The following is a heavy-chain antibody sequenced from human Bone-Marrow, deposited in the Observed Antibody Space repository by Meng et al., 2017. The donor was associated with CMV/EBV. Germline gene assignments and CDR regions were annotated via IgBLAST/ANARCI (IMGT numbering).Heavy chain of an antibody. CDR2: IIPILGIA. CDR1: GGTFSSYA. V-gene: IGHV1-69*10. CDR3: ARGYYDSSGYYSGRYVDY. D-gene: IGHD3-22*01. Sequence: SVKVSCKASGGTFSSYAISWVRQAPGQGLEWMGGIIPILGIANYAQKFQGRVTITADKSTSTAYMELSSLRSEDTAVYYCARGYYDSSGYYSGRYVDYWGQGTLVTVSS. J-gene: IGHJ4*02.